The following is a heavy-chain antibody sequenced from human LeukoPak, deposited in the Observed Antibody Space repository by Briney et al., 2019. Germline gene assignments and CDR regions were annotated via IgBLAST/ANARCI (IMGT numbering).Heavy chain of an antibody. CDR2: ITSSSTYI. V-gene: IGHV3-21*01. J-gene: IGHJ4*02. Sequence: GGSLRLSCAASGFTFSNYNMNWVRQAPGKGLEWVSSITSSSTYIYYADSVKGRFTISRDNAKNSLYLQMNSLRAEDTAVYYCARSYFYDFWSGYSAAVDYWGQGTLVTVSS. CDR3: ARSYFYDFWSGYSAAVDY. D-gene: IGHD3-3*01. CDR1: GFTFSNYN.